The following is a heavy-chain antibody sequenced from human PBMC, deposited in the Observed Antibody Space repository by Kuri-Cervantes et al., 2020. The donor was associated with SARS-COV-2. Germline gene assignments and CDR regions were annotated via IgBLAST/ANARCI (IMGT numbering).Heavy chain of an antibody. D-gene: IGHD3-3*01. V-gene: IGHV3-23*01. CDR2: ISGSGGST. J-gene: IGHJ4*02. CDR1: GFTFSSYA. Sequence: GGSLRLSCAASGFTFSSYAMSWVRQAPGKGLEWVSTISGSGGSTYYADSVKGRFTISRDNSKNTLYLQMNSLRAEDTAVYYCAKGGYDFWSGGKRAPLDYWGQGTLVTVSS. CDR3: AKGGYDFWSGGKRAPLDY.